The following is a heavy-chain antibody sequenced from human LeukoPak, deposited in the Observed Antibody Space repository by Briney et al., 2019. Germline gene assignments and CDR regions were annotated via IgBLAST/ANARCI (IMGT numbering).Heavy chain of an antibody. V-gene: IGHV6-1*01. CDR2: TYYRSKWYN. CDR3: VGGPGSLLH. Sequence: SQTLSLTCAISGDSVSSNSGAWNWIRQSPSRGLEWLGRTYYRSKWYNGYAVSVKSRITINSDTSKNQFSLHLNSVTPEDTAVYYCVGGPGSLLHWGQGILVTVSS. CDR1: GDSVSSNSGA. J-gene: IGHJ4*02.